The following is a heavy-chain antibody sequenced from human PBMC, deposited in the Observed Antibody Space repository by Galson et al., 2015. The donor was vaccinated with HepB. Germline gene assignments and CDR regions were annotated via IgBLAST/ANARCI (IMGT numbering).Heavy chain of an antibody. J-gene: IGHJ4*02. D-gene: IGHD1-26*01. CDR1: GFTFSSYA. CDR3: ARDWRIVGALTFDY. Sequence: SLRLSCAASGFTFSSYATHWVRQAPGQGLEWVAVISYDGSNKYYADSVKGRFTISRDNSKNTLYLQMNSLRAEDTAVYYCARDWRIVGALTFDYWGQGTLVTVSS. V-gene: IGHV3-30*04. CDR2: ISYDGSNK.